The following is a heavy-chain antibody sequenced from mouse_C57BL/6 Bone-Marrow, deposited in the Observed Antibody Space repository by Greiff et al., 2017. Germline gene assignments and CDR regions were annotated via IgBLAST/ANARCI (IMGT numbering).Heavy chain of an antibody. CDR3: ARSGTITTVVATDY. CDR1: GYTFTSYW. CDR2: IYPGSGST. V-gene: IGHV1-55*01. Sequence: VQLQQPGASVKMSCKASGYTFTSYWITWVKQRPGQGLEWIGDIYPGSGSTNYNEKFKSRATLTVDTSSSTAYMQLSSLTSEDSAVYYCARSGTITTVVATDYWGQGTTLTVSS. D-gene: IGHD1-1*01. J-gene: IGHJ2*01.